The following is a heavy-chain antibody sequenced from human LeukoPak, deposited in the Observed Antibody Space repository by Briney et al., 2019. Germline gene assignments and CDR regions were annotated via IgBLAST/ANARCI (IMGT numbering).Heavy chain of an antibody. Sequence: GGSLRLSCAASGFTFSSYAMSWVRRAPGKGLEWVSAISGSGGSTYYADSVKDRFTISRDNSKNTLYLQMNSLRAEDTAVYYCAKDLNTFYDSSGYSLDAFDIWGQGTMVTVSS. J-gene: IGHJ3*02. CDR1: GFTFSSYA. D-gene: IGHD3-22*01. V-gene: IGHV3-23*01. CDR2: ISGSGGST. CDR3: AKDLNTFYDSSGYSLDAFDI.